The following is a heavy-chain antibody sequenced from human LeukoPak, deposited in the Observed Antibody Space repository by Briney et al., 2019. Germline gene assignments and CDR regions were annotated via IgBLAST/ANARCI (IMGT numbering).Heavy chain of an antibody. D-gene: IGHD3-22*01. V-gene: IGHV5-51*01. J-gene: IGHJ4*02. CDR2: IYPGDSDT. CDR1: GYSFTSYW. CDR3: ARAITYYYDSSGSKGYYFDY. Sequence: GESLKISCKGSGYSFTSYWIGWVRQMPGKGLEWMGIIYPGDSDTRYSPSFQGQVTISADKSISTAYLQWSSLTASDTAMYYCARAITYYYDSSGSKGYYFDYWGQGTLVTVSS.